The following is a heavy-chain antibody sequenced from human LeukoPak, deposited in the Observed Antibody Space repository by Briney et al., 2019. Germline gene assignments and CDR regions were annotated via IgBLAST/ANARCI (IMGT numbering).Heavy chain of an antibody. CDR2: IRYDGSNK. CDR1: GFTFSSYG. CDR3: ARMNTVLVNGLNSYYYMDV. J-gene: IGHJ6*03. V-gene: IGHV3-30*02. D-gene: IGHD5-18*01. Sequence: GGSLRLSCAASGFTFSSYGMHWVRQAPGKGLEWVAFIRYDGSNKYYADSVKGRFTISRDNTRNSLYLQMNSLRAEDTALYYCARMNTVLVNGLNSYYYMDVWGKGTTVTISS.